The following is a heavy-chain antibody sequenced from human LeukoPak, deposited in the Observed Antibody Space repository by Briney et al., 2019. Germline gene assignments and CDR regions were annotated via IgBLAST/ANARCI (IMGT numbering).Heavy chain of an antibody. CDR1: GGTFSSYA. D-gene: IGHD6-13*01. CDR2: IIPILGIA. CDR3: ARGELVEGYYYYGMDV. J-gene: IGHJ6*02. Sequence: SVKVSCKASGGTFSSYAISWVRQAPGQGLEWMGRIIPILGIANYAQKFQGRVTITADKSTSTAYMELSSLRSEDTAVYYCARGELVEGYYYYGMDVWAKGPRSPSP. V-gene: IGHV1-69*04.